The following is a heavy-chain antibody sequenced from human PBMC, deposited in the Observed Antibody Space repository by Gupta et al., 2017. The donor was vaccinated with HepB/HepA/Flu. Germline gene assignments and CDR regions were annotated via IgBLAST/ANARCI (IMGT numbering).Heavy chain of an antibody. V-gene: IGHV3-23*01. D-gene: IGHD5/OR15-5a*01. J-gene: IGHJ4*02. CDR3: RRTRRARSIIYDGDE. Sequence: EVQLLYSGGGLVQPGWSLRLSAAASGFTFIRYAMRWVLQAPGEGLGGVSDSTASGGSNSHEDAVKCWFNMHRDNSKITMYMLMNRIRAGENSVYYFRRTRRARSIIYDGDEWGQGTMVNVSS. CDR1: GFTFIRYA. CDR2: STASGGSN.